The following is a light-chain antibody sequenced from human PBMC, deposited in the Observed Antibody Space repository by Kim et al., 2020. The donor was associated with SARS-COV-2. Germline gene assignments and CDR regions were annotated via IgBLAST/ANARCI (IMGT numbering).Light chain of an antibody. V-gene: IGLV2-11*01. J-gene: IGLJ2*01. Sequence: PGQSVSISCTGTSSDVGGYNYVSWYQQHPGKAPKLMIYDVSKRPSGVPDRFSGSKSGNTASLTISGLQAEDEADYYCCSYAGSYVVFGGGTKLTVL. CDR1: SSDVGGYNY. CDR2: DVS. CDR3: CSYAGSYVV.